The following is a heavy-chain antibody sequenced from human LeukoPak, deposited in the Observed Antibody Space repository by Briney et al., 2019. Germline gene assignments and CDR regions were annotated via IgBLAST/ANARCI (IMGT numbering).Heavy chain of an antibody. V-gene: IGHV3-33*01. CDR2: IWYDGSNK. CDR1: GFTFRNHG. J-gene: IGHJ4*02. CDR3: ARGWGVPTSYFDY. Sequence: GRSLRLSCAASGFTFRNHGMHWVRQAPGKGLEWVAVIWYDGSNKYYADSVKGRFTISRDSSKNTLYLQMNSLRADDTAVYYCARGWGVPTSYFDYWGQGTLVTVSS. D-gene: IGHD2-8*01.